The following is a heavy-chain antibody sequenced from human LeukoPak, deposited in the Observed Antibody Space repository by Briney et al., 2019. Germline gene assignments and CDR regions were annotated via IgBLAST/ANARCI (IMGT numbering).Heavy chain of an antibody. CDR1: GGSISSGDYY. D-gene: IGHD2-15*01. Sequence: SETLSLTCTVSGGSISSGDYYWSWIRQPPGKGLEWIGYIYYSGSTYYNPSLKSRVTISVDTSKNQFSLKLSSVTAADTAVYYCARHITEDVVVVAATSDFDYWGQGTLVTVPS. J-gene: IGHJ4*02. V-gene: IGHV4-30-4*01. CDR3: ARHITEDVVVVAATSDFDY. CDR2: IYYSGST.